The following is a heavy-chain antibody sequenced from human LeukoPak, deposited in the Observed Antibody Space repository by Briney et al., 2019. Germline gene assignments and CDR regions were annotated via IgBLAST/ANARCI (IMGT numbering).Heavy chain of an antibody. CDR3: AKDPYRLTTVTALPDY. D-gene: IGHD4-17*01. Sequence: GGSLRLSCAASGFTFDDYAMNWVRQAPGKGLEWVSLISGDGGSTYYADSVKGRFTISRDNSKNSLYLQMNSLRTEDTALYYCAKDPYRLTTVTALPDYWGQGTLVTVSS. CDR1: GFTFDDYA. J-gene: IGHJ4*02. CDR2: ISGDGGST. V-gene: IGHV3-43*02.